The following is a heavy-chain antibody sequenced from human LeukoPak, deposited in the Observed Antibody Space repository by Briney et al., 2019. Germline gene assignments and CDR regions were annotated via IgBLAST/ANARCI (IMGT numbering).Heavy chain of an antibody. CDR2: INPNGGGT. CDR3: ARGRPSTGSWYFN. J-gene: IGHJ4*02. V-gene: IGHV1-2*02. Sequence: ASVKVSCKASGYTFTAYYIHWVRQAPGQGLEWMGWINPNGGGTNYAQKFQGRVAMTRDTASNTAYMELNNLRSDDTADYYCARGRPSTGSWYFNWGQGTLVTVSS. D-gene: IGHD1-1*01. CDR1: GYTFTAYY.